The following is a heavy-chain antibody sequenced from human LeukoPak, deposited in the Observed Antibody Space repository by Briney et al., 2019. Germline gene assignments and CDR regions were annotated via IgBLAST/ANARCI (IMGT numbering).Heavy chain of an antibody. J-gene: IGHJ3*02. Sequence: ASVKVSCKASGYTFTSYNMQWVRQAPGQGLEWMGIINPSGGDPGYAQKFQGRVTMTRDTSTSTVYMELSSLRSEDTAVYYCAREKIHVFDIWGQGTMVTVSS. CDR1: GYTFTSYN. CDR2: INPSGGDP. V-gene: IGHV1-46*01. CDR3: AREKIHVFDI.